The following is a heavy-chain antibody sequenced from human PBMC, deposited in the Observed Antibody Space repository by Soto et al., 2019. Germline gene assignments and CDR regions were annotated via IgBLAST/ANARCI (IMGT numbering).Heavy chain of an antibody. CDR1: GFTFSSYA. CDR2: ISSNGGST. Sequence: GGSLRLSCSASGFTFSSYAMHWVRQAPGKGLEYVSAISSNGGSTYYADSVKGRFTISRDNSKNTLYLQMSSLRAEDTALYYCVKQPDYYDSSGYSFDYWGQGTLVTVSS. J-gene: IGHJ4*02. D-gene: IGHD3-22*01. CDR3: VKQPDYYDSSGYSFDY. V-gene: IGHV3-64D*08.